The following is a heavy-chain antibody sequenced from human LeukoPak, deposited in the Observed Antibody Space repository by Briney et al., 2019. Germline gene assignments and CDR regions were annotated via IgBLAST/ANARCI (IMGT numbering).Heavy chain of an antibody. CDR2: ISGSGGST. D-gene: IGHD3-22*01. CDR1: GFTFSSYA. V-gene: IGHV3-23*01. CDR3: AKGPFYTYYYDSRYFDY. Sequence: PGGSLRLSCAASGFTFSSYAMSWVRQAPGKGLEWVSDISGSGGSTYYADSVKGRFTISRDNSKNTLYLQMNSLRAEDTAVYYCAKGPFYTYYYDSRYFDYWGQGTLVTVSS. J-gene: IGHJ4*02.